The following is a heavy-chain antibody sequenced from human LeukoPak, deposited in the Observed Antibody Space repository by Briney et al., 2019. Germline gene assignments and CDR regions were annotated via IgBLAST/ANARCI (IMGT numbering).Heavy chain of an antibody. D-gene: IGHD6-6*01. CDR1: GFTFSDYY. CDR2: ISSSGSTI. CDR3: ARGQAMYSSSSKYYYYYYMDV. V-gene: IGHV3-11*04. Sequence: GGSLRLSCAASGFTFSDYYMSWIRQAPGKGLEWVSYISSSGSTIYYADSVKGRFTISRDNAKNSLYLQMNSLRAEDTAVYYCARGQAMYSSSSKYYYYYYMDVWGKGTTVTVSS. J-gene: IGHJ6*03.